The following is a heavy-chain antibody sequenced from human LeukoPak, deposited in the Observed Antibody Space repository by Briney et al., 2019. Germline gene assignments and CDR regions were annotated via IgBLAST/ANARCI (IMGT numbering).Heavy chain of an antibody. V-gene: IGHV1-24*01. D-gene: IGHD3-22*01. CDR3: ATDAYDRVSYFDY. Sequence: ASVKVSCKVSGYTLTELSMHWVRQAPGKGLEWMGGFDPEDGETIYAQKFQGRVTMTEDTSTDTAYMELSSLGSEDTAVYYCATDAYDRVSYFDYWGQGTLVTVSS. CDR1: GYTLTELS. J-gene: IGHJ4*02. CDR2: FDPEDGET.